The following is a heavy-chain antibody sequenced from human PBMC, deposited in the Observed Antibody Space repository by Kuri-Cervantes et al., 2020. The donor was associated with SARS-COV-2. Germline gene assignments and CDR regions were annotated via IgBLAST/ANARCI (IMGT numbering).Heavy chain of an antibody. V-gene: IGHV3-20*04. CDR3: TKHPQRYSGHYSDWFDP. J-gene: IGHJ5*02. CDR2: INWNGGST. CDR1: GFTFDDYG. D-gene: IGHD3-22*01. Sequence: GESLKISCAASGFTFDDYGMSWVRQAPGKGLEWVSGINWNGGSTGYADPVKGRFTISRDNAKTSLYLQMDSLSPEDTAFYYCTKHPQRYSGHYSDWFDPWGHGTLGT.